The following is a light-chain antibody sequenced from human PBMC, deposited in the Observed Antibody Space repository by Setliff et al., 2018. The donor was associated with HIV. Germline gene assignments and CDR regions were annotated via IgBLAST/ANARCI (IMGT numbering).Light chain of an antibody. V-gene: IGLV2-23*02. Sequence: QSALTQPASVSGSPGQSITISCTGTSSDVGSYNLGSWYQQHPGKAPKLMIYEVNKRPSGVSYRFSGSKSGNAASLTISGLQAEDEADYYCCSYAGSSTYVFGTGTKVTVL. CDR3: CSYAGSSTYV. CDR2: EVN. CDR1: SSDVGSYNL. J-gene: IGLJ1*01.